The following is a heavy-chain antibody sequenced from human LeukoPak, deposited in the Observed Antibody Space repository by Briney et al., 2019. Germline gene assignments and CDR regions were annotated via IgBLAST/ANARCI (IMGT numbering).Heavy chain of an antibody. CDR2: INHSGST. D-gene: IGHD3-10*01. CDR1: GGSFSGYY. CDR3: ARDYTYYYGSGSGNYYYYMDV. V-gene: IGHV4-34*01. J-gene: IGHJ6*03. Sequence: SETLSLTCAVYGGSFSGYYWSWIRQPPGKGLEWIGEINHSGSTNYNPSLKSRVTISVDTSKNQFSLKLSSVTAADTAVYYCARDYTYYYGSGSGNYYYYMDVWGKGTTVTISS.